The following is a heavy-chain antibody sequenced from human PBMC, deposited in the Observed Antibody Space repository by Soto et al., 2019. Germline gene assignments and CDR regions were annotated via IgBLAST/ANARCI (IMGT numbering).Heavy chain of an antibody. CDR3: AKDRRDYCGGDCGVFDY. V-gene: IGHV3-30*18. CDR2: ISYDGSNK. J-gene: IGHJ4*02. CDR1: GFTFSSYG. Sequence: GGSLRLSCAASGFTFSSYGMHWVRQAPGKGLEWVAVISYDGSNKYYADSVKGRFTISRDNSKNTLYLQMNSLRAEDTAVYYCAKDRRDYCGGDCGVFDYWGQGTLVTVSS. D-gene: IGHD2-21*02.